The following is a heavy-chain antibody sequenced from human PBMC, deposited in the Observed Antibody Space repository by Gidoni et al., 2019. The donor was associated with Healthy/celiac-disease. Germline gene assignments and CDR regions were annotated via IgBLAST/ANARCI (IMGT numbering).Heavy chain of an antibody. Sequence: QVQLVESGGGVVQPGRSLRLSCAASGFTFSSYAMHWVRQAPGKGLEWVAVISYDGSNKYYADSVKGRFTISRDNSKNTLYLQMNSLRAEDTAVYYCATGSYFKRFDYWGQGTLVTVSS. V-gene: IGHV3-30-3*01. CDR2: ISYDGSNK. CDR1: GFTFSSYA. CDR3: ATGSYFKRFDY. D-gene: IGHD1-26*01. J-gene: IGHJ4*02.